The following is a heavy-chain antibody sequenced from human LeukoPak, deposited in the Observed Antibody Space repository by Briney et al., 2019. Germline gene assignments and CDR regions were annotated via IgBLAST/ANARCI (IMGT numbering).Heavy chain of an antibody. CDR3: VRVHDYLWGSYRFFDH. V-gene: IGHV4-59*08. J-gene: IGHJ4*02. CDR2: ISHRGST. Sequence: PSETLSLTCTVSGGSISSYYWSWIRQPPGKGLEYIGFISHRGSTDYNPSLKSRVTISVDTSKNQSSLRLTSVTAADTAVYYCVRVHDYLWGSYRFFDHWGQGTLVTVSS. D-gene: IGHD3-16*02. CDR1: GGSISSYY.